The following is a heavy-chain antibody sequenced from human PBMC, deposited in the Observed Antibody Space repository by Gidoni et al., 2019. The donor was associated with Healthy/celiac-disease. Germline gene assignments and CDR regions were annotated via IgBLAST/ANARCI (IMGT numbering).Heavy chain of an antibody. Sequence: FTISRDNSKNTLYLQMNSLRAEDTAVYYCAKEGPLGWFREVGGYFDYWGQGTLVTVSS. J-gene: IGHJ4*02. D-gene: IGHD3-10*01. CDR3: AKEGPLGWFREVGGYFDY. V-gene: IGHV3-23*01.